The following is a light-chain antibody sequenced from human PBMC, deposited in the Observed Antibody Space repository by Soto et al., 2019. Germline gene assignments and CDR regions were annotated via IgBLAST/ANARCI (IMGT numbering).Light chain of an antibody. CDR3: QQYNNWPRT. Sequence: EIVMTPSPATLSVSPVERATLSCRAGQSVSSDLAWYHQKPGQAPRLLIYGASTRATGIPARFSGSGSGTEFTLTINSLQSEDFAIYYCQQYNNWPRTFGQGTKVDIK. J-gene: IGKJ1*01. CDR1: QSVSSD. V-gene: IGKV3-15*01. CDR2: GAS.